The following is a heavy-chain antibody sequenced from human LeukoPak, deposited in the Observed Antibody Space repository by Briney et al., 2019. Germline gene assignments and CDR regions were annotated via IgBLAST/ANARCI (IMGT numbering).Heavy chain of an antibody. CDR2: INSDGSEG. V-gene: IGHV3-7*03. CDR1: GFTFSGFW. Sequence: GGSLRLSCAVSGFTFSGFWMSWSRQAPGKGLEWVASINSDGSEGYYADVVKGRFTISRDNAKNSLYLQINSLRAEDTAVYYRARSSYSSSSSVWGQGTMVTVSS. CDR3: ARSSYSSSSSV. D-gene: IGHD6-6*01. J-gene: IGHJ3*01.